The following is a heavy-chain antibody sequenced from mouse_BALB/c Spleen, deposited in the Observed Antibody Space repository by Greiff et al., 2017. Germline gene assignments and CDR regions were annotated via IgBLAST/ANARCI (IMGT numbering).Heavy chain of an antibody. D-gene: IGHD2-3*01. J-gene: IGHJ4*01. CDR2: ISSGSSTI. CDR3: ARSEDGYLYYAMDY. Sequence: DVKLVESGGGLVQPGGSRKLSCAASGFTFSSFGMHWVRQAPEKGLEWVAYISSGSSTIYYADTVKGRFTISRDNPKNTLFLQITSLRSEDTAMYYCARSEDGYLYYAMDYWGQGTSVTVSS. CDR1: GFTFSSFG. V-gene: IGHV5-17*02.